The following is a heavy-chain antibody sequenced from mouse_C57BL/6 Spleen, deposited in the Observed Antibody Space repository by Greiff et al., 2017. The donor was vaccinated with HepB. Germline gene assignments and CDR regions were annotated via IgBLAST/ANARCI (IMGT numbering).Heavy chain of an antibody. J-gene: IGHJ4*01. D-gene: IGHD1-1*01. CDR3: ARLGYGSSYGKSYARDY. CDR2: INPYNGDT. CDR1: GYSFTGYF. V-gene: IGHV1-20*01. Sequence: EVQLQQSGPELVKPGASVKISCKASGYSFTGYFMNWVMQSHGKSLEWIGRINPYNGDTFYNQKFKGKATLTVDKSSSTAHMELRSLTSEDSAVYYGARLGYGSSYGKSYARDYRGQGTAVTVSS.